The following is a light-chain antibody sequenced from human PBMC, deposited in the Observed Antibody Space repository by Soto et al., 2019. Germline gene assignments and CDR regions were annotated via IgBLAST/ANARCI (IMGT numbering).Light chain of an antibody. CDR1: SSDVGGYNY. CDR2: DVS. CDR3: SSYTSSSTLVV. J-gene: IGLJ2*01. V-gene: IGLV2-14*01. Sequence: QSALTQPAFVSGSPGQSITISCTGTSSDVGGYNYVSWYQQHPGKAPKLMIYDVSNRPSGVSNRFSGSKSGNTASLTISGLQAEDEADYCCSSYTSSSTLVVFGGGTQLTVL.